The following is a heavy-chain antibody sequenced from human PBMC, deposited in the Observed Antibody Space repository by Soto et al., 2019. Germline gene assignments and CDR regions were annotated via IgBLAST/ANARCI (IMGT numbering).Heavy chain of an antibody. V-gene: IGHV1-2*04. Sequence: QVQLVQSGAEVKKPGASVKVSCKASGYTFTGYYMHWVRQAPGQGLEWMGWINPNSGGTNYAQKFQGWVTMTRDTSISTAYMELSRLRSDDTAVYYCARQYGSLLWFGELLHPSDAFDIWGQGTMVTVSS. CDR3: ARQYGSLLWFGELLHPSDAFDI. CDR1: GYTFTGYY. D-gene: IGHD3-10*01. J-gene: IGHJ3*02. CDR2: INPNSGGT.